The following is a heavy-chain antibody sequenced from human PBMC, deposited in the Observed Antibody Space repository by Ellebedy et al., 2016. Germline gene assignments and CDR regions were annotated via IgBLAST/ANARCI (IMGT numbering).Heavy chain of an antibody. CDR1: GGSISSYY. Sequence: SETLSLTXTVFGGSISSYYWSCIRQPAGKGLEWIGRIHTSGSTIYSPSLKSRVTMSVDTSKNQFSLKLSSVTAADTAVYYCARGGGSYSNAFDIWGQGTMVTVSS. CDR3: ARGGGSYSNAFDI. J-gene: IGHJ3*02. D-gene: IGHD1-26*01. CDR2: IHTSGST. V-gene: IGHV4-4*07.